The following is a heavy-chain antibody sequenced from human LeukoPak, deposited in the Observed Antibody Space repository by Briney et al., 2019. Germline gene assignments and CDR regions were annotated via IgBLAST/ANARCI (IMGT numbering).Heavy chain of an antibody. J-gene: IGHJ6*02. V-gene: IGHV1-18*04. CDR3: VRHIKPAGPWDGMDV. Sequence: ASVKVSCKASGYTFTSYGISWVRQASGQGLEWVAWISAYNSNKSSAEKFQGRVTMTIDTSTSTAYMELRSLKSDDTAVYYCVRHIKPAGPWDGMDVWGQGTTVTVSS. CDR2: ISAYNSNK. CDR1: GYTFTSYG. D-gene: IGHD1-26*01.